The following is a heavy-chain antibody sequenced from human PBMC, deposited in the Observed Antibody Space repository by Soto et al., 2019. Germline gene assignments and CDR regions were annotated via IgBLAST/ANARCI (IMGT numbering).Heavy chain of an antibody. CDR1: GYTFTSYG. D-gene: IGHD3-10*01. J-gene: IGHJ6*02. CDR3: ARVRGAVRGEYYYGMDV. V-gene: IGHV1-18*01. Sequence: ASVKVSCKASGYTFTSYGISWVRQAPGQGLEWMGWISAYNGNTNYAQKLQGRVTMTTDTSTSTAYMELRSLRSDDTAVYYFARVRGAVRGEYYYGMDVWGQGTTVTVSS. CDR2: ISAYNGNT.